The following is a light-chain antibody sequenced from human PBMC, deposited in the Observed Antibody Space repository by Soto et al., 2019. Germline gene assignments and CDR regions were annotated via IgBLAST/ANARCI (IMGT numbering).Light chain of an antibody. J-gene: IGLJ2*01. V-gene: IGLV2-23*01. Sequence: QSALTQPASVSGSPGQSITISCTGTHSDVGSYNLVSWYQQHPGKAPKIIIYEDSKRPSGVSNRFSGSKSGYTASLTISGLEDEDEADYYCCSYAGSFSVIFGGGTKLTVL. CDR2: EDS. CDR3: CSYAGSFSVI. CDR1: HSDVGSYNL.